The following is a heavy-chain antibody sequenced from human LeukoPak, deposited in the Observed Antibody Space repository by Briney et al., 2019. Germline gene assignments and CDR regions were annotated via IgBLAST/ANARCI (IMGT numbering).Heavy chain of an antibody. Sequence: SETLSLTCTVSGGSISSYYWSWIRQPPGKGLEWIGYIYYSGSTNYNPSLKSRVTISVDTSKNQFSLKLSSVTAADTAVYYCARAREDCSSTSCYSFFDYWGQGTLVTVSS. D-gene: IGHD2-2*02. CDR1: GGSISSYY. CDR2: IYYSGST. CDR3: ARAREDCSSTSCYSFFDY. V-gene: IGHV4-59*12. J-gene: IGHJ4*02.